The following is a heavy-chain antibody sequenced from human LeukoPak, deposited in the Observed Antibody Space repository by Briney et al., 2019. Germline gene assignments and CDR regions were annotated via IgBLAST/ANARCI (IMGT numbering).Heavy chain of an antibody. D-gene: IGHD3-22*01. CDR3: AREGESVDYYDSSDSSTADY. CDR2: IKSDGSST. J-gene: IGHJ4*02. Sequence: GGSLRLSCAASGFIFSDYWMHWVRQGPGKGLVWVSRIKSDGSSTSYADSVKGRFTISRDNAKNSLYLQMNSLRAEDTAVYYCAREGESVDYYDSSDSSTADYWGQGTLVTVSS. V-gene: IGHV3-74*01. CDR1: GFIFSDYW.